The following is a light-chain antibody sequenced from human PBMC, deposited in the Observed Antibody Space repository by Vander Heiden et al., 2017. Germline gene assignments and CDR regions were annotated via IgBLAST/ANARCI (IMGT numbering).Light chain of an antibody. CDR2: TAS. V-gene: IGKV1-12*01. CDR1: QGISSW. Sequence: DIHMPQSPSSVSASVGDSVPITFRASQGISSWLAWYQQKPGKAPKLLIYTASNLQSAVPSRFSGSGSGTNFTLTISSLQPEDFATYYCQQANSFPLTFGGGTKVKIK. J-gene: IGKJ4*01. CDR3: QQANSFPLT.